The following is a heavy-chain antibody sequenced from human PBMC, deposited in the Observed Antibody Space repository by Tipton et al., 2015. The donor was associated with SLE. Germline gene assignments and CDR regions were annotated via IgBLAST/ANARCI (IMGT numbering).Heavy chain of an antibody. J-gene: IGHJ6*02. V-gene: IGHV4-34*01. D-gene: IGHD2-15*01. Sequence: TLSLTCAVYGGSFSGYYWSWIRKPPGKGLEWVGEINHSGSTNYNPSLKSRVTISVDTSKNQFSLKLSSVTAADTAVYYCARQSRLLRYYYGMGFCGQGTPFPVSS. CDR1: GGSFSGYY. CDR3: ARQSRLLRYYYGMGF. CDR2: INHSGST.